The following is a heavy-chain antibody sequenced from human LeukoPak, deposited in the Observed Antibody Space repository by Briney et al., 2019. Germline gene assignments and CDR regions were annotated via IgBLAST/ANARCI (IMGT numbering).Heavy chain of an antibody. CDR3: ATETNGRHYDY. Sequence: PGGSLRLSCAASGFTFSTYWMSWVRQAPGKGLEWVANIKQDGSEQYYVDSVKGRFTISRDNANNFLYLQMNSLRAEDTAVYYCATETNGRHYDYWGQGTLLTVSS. CDR1: GFTFSTYW. V-gene: IGHV3-7*01. J-gene: IGHJ4*02. CDR2: IKQDGSEQ. D-gene: IGHD1-14*01.